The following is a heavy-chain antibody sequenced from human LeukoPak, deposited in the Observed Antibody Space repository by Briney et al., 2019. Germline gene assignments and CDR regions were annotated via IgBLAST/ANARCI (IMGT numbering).Heavy chain of an antibody. CDR1: GYSFTTYW. CDR3: ARQGATRRSGHDAFDI. V-gene: IGHV5-51*01. CDR2: IYRGDSNT. Sequence: GESLKISCKGSGYSFTTYWIGWARQMPGKGLEWMGIIYRGDSNTAYSPSFQGQVTISADKSISTAYLQWSSLKASDTAMYYCARQGATRRSGHDAFDIWGQGTVATVSS. D-gene: IGHD6-6*01. J-gene: IGHJ3*02.